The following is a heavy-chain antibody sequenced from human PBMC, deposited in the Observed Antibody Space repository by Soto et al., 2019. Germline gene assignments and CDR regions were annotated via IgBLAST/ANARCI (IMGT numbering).Heavy chain of an antibody. Sequence: QVQLVQSGAEVKKPGSSVKVSCKASGGSLSNYGISWVRQAPGQGHEWMGGISHVFGTANYAQKFQGRVTITADESTSIVYMDVTSLRSEDTAVYYCARGDATKIVVTTYYGMDVWGQGTTVTVSS. CDR1: GGSLSNYG. J-gene: IGHJ6*02. D-gene: IGHD4-17*01. V-gene: IGHV1-69*12. CDR2: ISHVFGTA. CDR3: ARGDATKIVVTTYYGMDV.